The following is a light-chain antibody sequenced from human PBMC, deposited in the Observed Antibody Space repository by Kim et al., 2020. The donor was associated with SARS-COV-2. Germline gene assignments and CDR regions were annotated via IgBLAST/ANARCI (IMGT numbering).Light chain of an antibody. CDR3: QSYDSSLSGYV. CDR1: SSKIGAGYD. Sequence: QRFTVSWIGSSSKIGAGYDVHWYQHLPTTAPKLLIYSNGNRPSGVPDRFSGSKSGTSASLAITGLQAEDEADYYCQSYDSSLSGYVFGSGTKLTVL. CDR2: SNG. J-gene: IGLJ1*01. V-gene: IGLV1-40*01.